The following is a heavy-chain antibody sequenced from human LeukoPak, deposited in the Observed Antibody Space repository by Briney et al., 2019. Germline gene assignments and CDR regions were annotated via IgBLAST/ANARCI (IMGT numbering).Heavy chain of an antibody. J-gene: IGHJ3*02. Sequence: SVTVSCKASGYTFTYRYLRWVRQAPGQALEWMGWITPFNGNTNYAQQFQDRVTITRDRSRNTVYMELNSLRFEDTAMYYCARSPFSGDDDAFDIWGQGTMVTVSS. CDR1: GYTFTYRY. CDR2: ITPFNGNT. V-gene: IGHV1-45*02. CDR3: ARSPFSGDDDAFDI. D-gene: IGHD5-12*01.